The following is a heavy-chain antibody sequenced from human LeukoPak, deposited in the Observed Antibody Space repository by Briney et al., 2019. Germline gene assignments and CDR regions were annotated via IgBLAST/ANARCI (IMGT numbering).Heavy chain of an antibody. CDR1: GYSISSGYH. Sequence: SETLSLTCTVSGYSISSGYHWGWIRQPPGKGLEWIGSIYHSGSTYYNPSLKSRVTISVDTSKNQFSLKLSSVTAADTAVYYCARDYYGSGSYVRPYYYYMDVWGKGTTVTISS. CDR3: ARDYYGSGSYVRPYYYYMDV. V-gene: IGHV4-38-2*02. J-gene: IGHJ6*03. D-gene: IGHD3-10*01. CDR2: IYHSGST.